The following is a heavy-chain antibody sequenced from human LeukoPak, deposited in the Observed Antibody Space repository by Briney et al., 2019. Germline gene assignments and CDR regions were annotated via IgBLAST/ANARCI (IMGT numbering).Heavy chain of an antibody. D-gene: IGHD3-10*01. CDR2: IDPEGTIT. V-gene: IGHV3-74*01. CDR3: ARDFGGTVDS. Sequence: GGSLRLSCADSGLTLNKYWVHWVRQVPGKGLVWVSRIDPEGTITNYADSVKGRFTISRGNAKNMLYLQMNSLRVEDSAIYYCARDFGGTVDSWGQGTLVTVSS. J-gene: IGHJ4*02. CDR1: GLTLNKYW.